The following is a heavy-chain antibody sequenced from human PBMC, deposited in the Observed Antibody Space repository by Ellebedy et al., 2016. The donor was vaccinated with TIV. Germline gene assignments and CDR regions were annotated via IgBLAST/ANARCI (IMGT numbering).Heavy chain of an antibody. J-gene: IGHJ4*02. CDR2: INAGNGNT. CDR1: GYTFTSYA. D-gene: IGHD1-26*01. CDR3: ARDWWELPFDN. Sequence: AASVKVSCKASGYTFTSYAMHWVRQAPGQRLEWMGWINAGNGNTKYSQKFQGRVTITRDTSASTAYMELGSLTSEDTAVYYCARDWWELPFDNWGQGTLVTVSS. V-gene: IGHV1-3*01.